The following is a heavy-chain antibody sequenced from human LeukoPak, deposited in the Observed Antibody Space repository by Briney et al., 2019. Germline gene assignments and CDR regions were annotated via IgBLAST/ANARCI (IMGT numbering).Heavy chain of an antibody. CDR1: GGSISGYY. CDR2: IYYSGST. D-gene: IGHD1-1*01. V-gene: IGHV4-59*08. CDR3: ARHFESTGTTP. Sequence: PSETLSLTCTVSGGSISGYYWTWIRQPPGKGLEWIGHIYYSGSTNYNPSLKKRVTISVDTAKNQVSLKLSSVTAADTAVYYCARHFESTGTTPWGQGTLVTVSS. J-gene: IGHJ4*02.